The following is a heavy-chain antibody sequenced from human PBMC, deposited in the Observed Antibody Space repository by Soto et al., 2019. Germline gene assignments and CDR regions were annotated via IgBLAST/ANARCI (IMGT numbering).Heavy chain of an antibody. CDR1: GFTFSDYY. CDR3: ARYYDYSGGTSGGMDV. D-gene: IGHD3-16*01. J-gene: IGHJ6*02. Sequence: GGSLRLSCAASGFTFSDYYMSWIRQAPGKGLEWVSYISSSSSYTNYADSVKGRFTISRDSSRNTLYLQMNSLRDEDTAVYFCARYYDYSGGTSGGMDVWGQGTTVTVSS. CDR2: ISSSSSYT. V-gene: IGHV3-11*03.